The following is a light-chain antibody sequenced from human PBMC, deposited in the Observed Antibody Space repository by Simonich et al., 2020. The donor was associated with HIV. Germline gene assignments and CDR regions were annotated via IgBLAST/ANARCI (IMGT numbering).Light chain of an antibody. Sequence: QSALTQPASVSGSPGQSITISCTGTSSDVGGYDYVSWYQQHSGKAPKLMIYDVSHRPSGVSNRFSGSKSGNTASLTISGLLAEDEADYYCTSYTSSDTRVIFGGGTKLTVL. CDR1: SSDVGGYDY. J-gene: IGLJ2*01. CDR2: DVS. CDR3: TSYTSSDTRVI. V-gene: IGLV2-14*03.